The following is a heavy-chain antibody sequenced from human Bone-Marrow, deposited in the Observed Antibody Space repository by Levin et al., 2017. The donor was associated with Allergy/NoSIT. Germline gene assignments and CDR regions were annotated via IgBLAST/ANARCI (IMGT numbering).Heavy chain of an antibody. Sequence: GGSLRLSCAASGFTFSSYWMHWVRQAPGKGLVWVSRINSDGSSTSYADSVKGRFTISRDNAKNTLYLQMNSLRAEDTAVYYCARDGSSGSYARGFDYWGQGTLVTVSS. J-gene: IGHJ4*02. CDR1: GFTFSSYW. D-gene: IGHD1-26*01. V-gene: IGHV3-74*01. CDR3: ARDGSSGSYARGFDY. CDR2: INSDGSST.